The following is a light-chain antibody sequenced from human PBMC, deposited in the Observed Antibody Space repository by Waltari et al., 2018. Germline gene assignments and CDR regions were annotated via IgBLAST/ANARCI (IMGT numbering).Light chain of an antibody. CDR2: TAS. J-gene: IGKJ2*01. V-gene: IGKV1-5*03. CDR3: QQYDDFPST. Sequence: DIQMTQSPSTLSVSVGDRVTITCRASQSIITWLAWYQQKPGKPPRLLVHTASFLETGVPSRFSASGSVTTFTLTINSLQPDDLATYYCQQYDDFPSTFGQGTKLEIK. CDR1: QSIITW.